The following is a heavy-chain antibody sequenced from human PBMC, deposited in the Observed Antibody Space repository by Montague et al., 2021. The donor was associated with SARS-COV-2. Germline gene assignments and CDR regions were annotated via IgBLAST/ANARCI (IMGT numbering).Heavy chain of an antibody. CDR1: GFTFDDYV. J-gene: IGHJ6*02. Sequence: SLRLSCAASGFTFDDYVMYWVRQPPGKGLEWVSLISGDGGKTYYADSVKGLFTTSRDNGKNSLYLQMNSLGTEDTALYHCAKGTYFYDSSGYYPESHYSYFDGMDVWGQGTTVTVSS. CDR3: AKGTYFYDSSGYYPESHYSYFDGMDV. D-gene: IGHD3-22*01. V-gene: IGHV3-43*02. CDR2: ISGDGGKT.